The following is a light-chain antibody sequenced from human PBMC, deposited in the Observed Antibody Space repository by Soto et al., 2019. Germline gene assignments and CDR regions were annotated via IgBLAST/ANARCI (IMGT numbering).Light chain of an antibody. J-gene: IGKJ1*01. CDR1: QSIVRF. V-gene: IGKV1-5*01. CDR2: DAS. CDR3: QQCYMGWT. Sequence: DIQMTQSPSTLSSCVGDIFTISCRASQSIVRFLAWYQHQPGKAPKLLIYDASTLESGVPSRFSGTGSGTEFTFSITSLQPEDFGTYYCQQCYMGWTFGQGTKVDI.